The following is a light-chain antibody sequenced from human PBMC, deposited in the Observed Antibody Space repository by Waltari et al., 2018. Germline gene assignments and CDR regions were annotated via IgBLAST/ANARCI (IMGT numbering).Light chain of an antibody. CDR1: QKVLYSSNNKNY. CDR3: HQYYNLPQT. J-gene: IGKJ1*01. V-gene: IGKV4-1*01. Sequence: DIVMTQSPDFLAVPLGERATINCKSSQKVLYSSNNKNYLAWYQQKPGQPPRLLIHWASTLESGVPDRFSGSGSETDFTLTISSLQAEDVAVYYCHQYYNLPQTFGQGTKVEVK. CDR2: WAS.